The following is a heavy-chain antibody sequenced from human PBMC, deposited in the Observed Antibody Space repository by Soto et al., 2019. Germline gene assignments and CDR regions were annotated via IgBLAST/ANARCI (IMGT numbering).Heavy chain of an antibody. CDR2: IYYSGST. Sequence: QVQLQESGPGLVKPSQTLSLTCTVSGGSISSGDYYWSWIRQPPGKGLEWIGYIYYSGSTYYNPSLKSRVTISVDTSKNQFSLKLSSVTAADTAVYYCARALVYGGNSACAFDIWGQGTMVTVSS. D-gene: IGHD4-17*01. J-gene: IGHJ3*02. V-gene: IGHV4-30-4*01. CDR3: ARALVYGGNSACAFDI. CDR1: GGSISSGDYY.